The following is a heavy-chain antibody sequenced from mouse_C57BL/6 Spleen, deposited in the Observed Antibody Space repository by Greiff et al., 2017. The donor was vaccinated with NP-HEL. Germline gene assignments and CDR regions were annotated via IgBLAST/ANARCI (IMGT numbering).Heavy chain of an antibody. V-gene: IGHV5-4*01. D-gene: IGHD1-1*01. Sequence: EVKLVESGGGLVKPGGSLKLSCAASGFTFSSYAMSWVRQTPEKRLEWVATISDGGSYTYYPDNVKGRFTISRDNAKNNLYLQMSHLKSEDTAMYYCARDRGTVVAEGYYFDYWGQGTTLTVSS. CDR1: GFTFSSYA. CDR2: ISDGGSYT. CDR3: ARDRGTVVAEGYYFDY. J-gene: IGHJ2*01.